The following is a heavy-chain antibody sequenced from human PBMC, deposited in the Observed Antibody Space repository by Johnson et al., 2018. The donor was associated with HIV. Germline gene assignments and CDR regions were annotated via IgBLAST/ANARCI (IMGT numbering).Heavy chain of an antibody. CDR1: GFTFSSYA. V-gene: IGHV3-48*04. CDR2: ISGSSGNTI. Sequence: VQLVESGGDLVQPGGSLRLSCAASGFTFSSYAMSWVRQAPGKGLEWVSAISGSSGNTIYYADSVKGRFTISRDNAKNSLYLQMNSLRAEDTAVYYCASAIFGVVMGQNAFDIWGQGTMVTVSS. CDR3: ASAIFGVVMGQNAFDI. D-gene: IGHD3-3*01. J-gene: IGHJ3*02.